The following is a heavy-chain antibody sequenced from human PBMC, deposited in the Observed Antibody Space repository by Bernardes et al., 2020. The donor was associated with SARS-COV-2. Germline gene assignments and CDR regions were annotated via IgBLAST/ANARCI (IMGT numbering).Heavy chain of an antibody. V-gene: IGHV3-23*01. D-gene: IGHD2-21*01. Sequence: GGSLRLCCAASGFTFSNYAMSWVRQAPGKGLEWISGIDGSGDIADYADSVKGRFTISRDNSRNTLYLQMNSLRAEDTAVYYCAKTLWGGASGWGQGALVTVSS. CDR2: IDGSGDIA. J-gene: IGHJ4*02. CDR1: GFTFSNYA. CDR3: AKTLWGGASG.